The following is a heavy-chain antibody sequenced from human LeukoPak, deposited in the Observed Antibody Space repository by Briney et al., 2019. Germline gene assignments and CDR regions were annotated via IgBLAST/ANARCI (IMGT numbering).Heavy chain of an antibody. CDR3: ARDYGDYAFDS. CDR2: IYYSGST. CDR1: GGSISSSTYY. Sequence: SETLSLTCSVSGGSISSSTYYWGWIRQPPGQGLDWIGNIYYSGSTYYNPSLKSRVTISVDTSKNQFSLKLTSVTAADTAVCYCARDYGDYAFDSWGQGTLVTVSS. D-gene: IGHD4-17*01. J-gene: IGHJ4*02. V-gene: IGHV4-39*02.